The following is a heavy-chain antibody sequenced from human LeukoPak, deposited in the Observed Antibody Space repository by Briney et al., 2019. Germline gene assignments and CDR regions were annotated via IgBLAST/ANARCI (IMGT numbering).Heavy chain of an antibody. V-gene: IGHV3-72*01. J-gene: IGHJ3*02. D-gene: IGHD1-7*01. CDR3: VRRNYVAFDI. CDR1: GFIFSDQY. Sequence: GGSLRLSCAVSGFIFSDQYMDWVRQAPGKGLECVGRTQNKANSYTMDYAASVRGRFTISRDDSKNSLSLQMNSLKTEDTAVYYCVRRNYVAFDIWGQGTMVIVSS. CDR2: TQNKANSYTM.